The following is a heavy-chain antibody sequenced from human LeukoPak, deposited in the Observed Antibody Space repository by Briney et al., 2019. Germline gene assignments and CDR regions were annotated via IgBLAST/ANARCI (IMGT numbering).Heavy chain of an antibody. CDR3: AKPYYYGSGSYPFDY. CDR2: ISGSGGST. J-gene: IGHJ4*02. Sequence: GGSLRLSCAASGFTVSSNYMSWVRQAPGKGLEWVSAISGSGGSTYYADSVKGRFTISRDNSKNTLYLQMNSLRAEDTAVYYCAKPYYYGSGSYPFDYWGQGTLVTVSS. V-gene: IGHV3-23*01. D-gene: IGHD3-10*01. CDR1: GFTVSSNY.